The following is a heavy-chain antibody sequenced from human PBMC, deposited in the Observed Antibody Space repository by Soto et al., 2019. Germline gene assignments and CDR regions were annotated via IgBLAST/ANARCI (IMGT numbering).Heavy chain of an antibody. J-gene: IGHJ4*02. D-gene: IGHD6-13*01. CDR3: ARVGSSWYLDY. CDR2: IYHSGST. Sequence: KPSETLSLTCAVSGGSISSGGYSWSWIRQPPGKGLEWIGYIYHSGSTYYNPSLKSRVTISVDRSKNQFSLKLSSVTAADTAVYYCARVGSSWYLDYWGQGTLVTVSS. V-gene: IGHV4-30-2*01. CDR1: GGSISSGGYS.